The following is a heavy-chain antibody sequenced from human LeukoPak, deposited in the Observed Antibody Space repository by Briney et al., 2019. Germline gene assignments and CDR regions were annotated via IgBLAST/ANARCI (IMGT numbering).Heavy chain of an antibody. Sequence: PSETLSLTCTVSGGSISSDDYYWSWIRQPPGKGLEWIGYIYYSGSTYYNPSLKSRLTISIDTSKNQFPLKLNSVTAADTAVYYCARESIDSVTSYWGQGTLVTVSS. V-gene: IGHV4-30-4*01. D-gene: IGHD4-17*01. CDR3: ARESIDSVTSY. CDR1: GGSISSDDYY. J-gene: IGHJ4*02. CDR2: IYYSGST.